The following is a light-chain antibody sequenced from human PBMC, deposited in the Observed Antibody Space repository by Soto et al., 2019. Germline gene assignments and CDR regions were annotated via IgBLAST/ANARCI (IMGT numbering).Light chain of an antibody. V-gene: IGLV1-44*01. CDR3: AASDASLNGVI. CDR1: SSNIGTYT. Sequence: QSVLTQPPSASGSPGQRVTISCSGSSSNIGTYTLNWYQQVPGTAPKLLMYSNNQWPSGVPDRFSGSKSGTSASLAISALKTEDEADYYCAASDASLNGVIFGGGTKLTVL. J-gene: IGLJ2*01. CDR2: SNN.